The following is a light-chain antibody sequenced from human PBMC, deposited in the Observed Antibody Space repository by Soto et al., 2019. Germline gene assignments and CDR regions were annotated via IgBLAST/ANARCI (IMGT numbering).Light chain of an antibody. Sequence: QSVLTQPPSVSGAPGQRVTISCTGRSSNIGAGYDVHWYQQLPGTAPKLLIYGNSNRPSGVPDRFSGSKSGTSAALAITGLQAEDEADYYCQSHDGSLSSYVFGTGTKLTVL. V-gene: IGLV1-40*01. J-gene: IGLJ1*01. CDR2: GNS. CDR1: SSNIGAGYD. CDR3: QSHDGSLSSYV.